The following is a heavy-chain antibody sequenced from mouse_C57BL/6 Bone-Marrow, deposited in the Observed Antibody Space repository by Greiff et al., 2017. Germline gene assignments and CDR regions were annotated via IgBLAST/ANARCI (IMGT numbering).Heavy chain of an antibody. CDR3: TTRYYGSFYYFDY. J-gene: IGHJ2*01. D-gene: IGHD1-1*01. Sequence: EVQLQQSGAELVRPGASVKLSCTASGFNIKDDYMHWVKQRPEQGLEWIGWIDPENGDTEYASKFQGKATITADTSSNTAYLQLSSLTSEDTAVYYCTTRYYGSFYYFDYWGQGTTLTFSS. CDR1: GFNIKDDY. V-gene: IGHV14-4*01. CDR2: IDPENGDT.